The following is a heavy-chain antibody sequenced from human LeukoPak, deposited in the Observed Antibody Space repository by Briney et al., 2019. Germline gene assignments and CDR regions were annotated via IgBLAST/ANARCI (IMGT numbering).Heavy chain of an antibody. D-gene: IGHD3-10*01. CDR3: AILWFGELGEGFDY. CDR2: MNPNSGNT. CDR1: GYTFTSYD. Sequence: ASVKVSCKASGYTFTSYDINWVRQATGQGLEWMGWMNPNSGNTGYAQKFQGRVTMTRNTSISTAYMELSSLRSEDTAVYYCAILWFGELGEGFDYWGQGTLVTVPS. J-gene: IGHJ4*02. V-gene: IGHV1-8*01.